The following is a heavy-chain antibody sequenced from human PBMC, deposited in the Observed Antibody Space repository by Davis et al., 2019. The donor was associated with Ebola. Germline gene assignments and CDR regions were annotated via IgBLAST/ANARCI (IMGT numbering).Heavy chain of an antibody. D-gene: IGHD3-16*02. V-gene: IGHV4-34*01. J-gene: IGHJ4*02. CDR3: ARVVRMITFGGVIVIAYYFDY. CDR1: GGPFSGYY. Sequence: SETLSLTCAVYGGPFSGYYWSWIRQPPGKGLEWIGEINHRGSTKYNPSLRSRVTISVDTSKNQFSLKLSSVTAADTAVYYCARVVRMITFGGVIVIAYYFDYWGQGTLVTVSS. CDR2: INHRGST.